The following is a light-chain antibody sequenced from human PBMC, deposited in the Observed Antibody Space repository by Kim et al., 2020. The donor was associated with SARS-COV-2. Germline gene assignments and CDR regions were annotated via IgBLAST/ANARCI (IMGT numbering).Light chain of an antibody. Sequence: AYVEDRVNITCRAKQSISRYLKSDQQKPGEAPKLLIYTASSLQSGVPSRFSGRVSGTHFSLTSSSLQPEDFATYYCQQSYSTPLTVGGRTKVDIK. CDR1: QSISRY. J-gene: IGKJ4*01. V-gene: IGKV1-39*01. CDR2: TAS. CDR3: QQSYSTPLT.